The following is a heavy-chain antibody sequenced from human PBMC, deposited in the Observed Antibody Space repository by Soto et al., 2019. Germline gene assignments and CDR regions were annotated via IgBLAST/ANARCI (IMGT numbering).Heavy chain of an antibody. CDR3: ATQTFGSNAFFDT. V-gene: IGHV4-4*09. Sequence: QVHLQEAGPGLVKPSETLSLTCSVSGASISSNFWSWVRQPPGKGLEWIGYIYFGGTTQSNPSLKARATXSXDXXKNHFTLNLASLSAADTAVYYCATQTFGSNAFFDTWGQGALVTVSS. D-gene: IGHD3-10*01. CDR2: IYFGGTT. J-gene: IGHJ4*02. CDR1: GASISSNF.